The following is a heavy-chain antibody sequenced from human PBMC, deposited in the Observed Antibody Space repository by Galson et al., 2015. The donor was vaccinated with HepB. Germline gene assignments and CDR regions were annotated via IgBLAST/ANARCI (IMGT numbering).Heavy chain of an antibody. V-gene: IGHV2-70*01. CDR3: ARNLAALKFALDY. J-gene: IGHJ4*02. Sequence: LSLTCTVSGGSISSSSYYWGWIRQPPGKALEWLALIDWDDDKYYSTSLKTRLTISKDTSKDQVVLTMTNMDPVDTATYYCARNLAALKFALDYWGQGTLVTVSS. D-gene: IGHD6-6*01. CDR1: GGSISSSSYY. CDR2: IDWDDDK.